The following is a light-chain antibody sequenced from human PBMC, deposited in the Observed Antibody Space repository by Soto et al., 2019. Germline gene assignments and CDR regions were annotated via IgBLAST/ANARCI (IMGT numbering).Light chain of an antibody. J-gene: IGKJ2*01. CDR1: QSVGTN. CDR3: QQYDNWPPRWT. CDR2: GAS. Sequence: EIVMTQSPTTLSVSRGERFTLXXRASQSVGTNLAWYQQKPGQAPRLLXXGASTRASGIPAKFSGSGSGTEFTLSIGSLQSEDFAIYYCQQYDNWPPRWTFGQGTKVDI. V-gene: IGKV3-15*01.